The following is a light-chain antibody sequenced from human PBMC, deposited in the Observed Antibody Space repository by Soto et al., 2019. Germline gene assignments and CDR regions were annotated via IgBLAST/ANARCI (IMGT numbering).Light chain of an antibody. J-gene: IGKJ1*01. CDR2: GAS. Sequence: EIVLTQSPGTLSLSPGERATLSCRASQSISSSYLAWYQQKPCQAPRLLIYGASSRATGIPDRFSGSGSGTDFTRTISRLEPEDFAVYYCQQYGNSPRTFGQGTKVEIK. CDR3: QQYGNSPRT. V-gene: IGKV3-20*01. CDR1: QSISSSY.